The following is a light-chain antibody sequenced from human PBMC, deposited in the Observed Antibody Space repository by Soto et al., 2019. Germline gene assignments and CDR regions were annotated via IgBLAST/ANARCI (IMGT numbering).Light chain of an antibody. J-gene: IGKJ1*01. CDR2: GAS. CDR1: HIISSNS. Sequence: EIVLTQSPGTLSLSPGERAGLSCRSSHIISSNSLAWYQQKPGQAPRLLIYGASSRATGIPDRFSGSGSGSGTDFTLTISRLEPEDFAVYYCQQYISSPWTFGQGTKVDI. V-gene: IGKV3-20*01. CDR3: QQYISSPWT.